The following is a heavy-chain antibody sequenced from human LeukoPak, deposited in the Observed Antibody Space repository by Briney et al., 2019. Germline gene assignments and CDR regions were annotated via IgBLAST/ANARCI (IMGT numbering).Heavy chain of an antibody. Sequence: SETLSLTCAVYGGSFSGYYWSWIRQPPGKGLEWIGEINHSGSTNYNPSLKSRVTISVDTSKNQFSLKLSSVTAADTAVYCCAIRGYSGYGYFDYWDQGTLVTVSS. J-gene: IGHJ4*02. CDR1: GGSFSGYY. D-gene: IGHD5-12*01. CDR2: INHSGST. V-gene: IGHV4-34*01. CDR3: AIRGYSGYGYFDY.